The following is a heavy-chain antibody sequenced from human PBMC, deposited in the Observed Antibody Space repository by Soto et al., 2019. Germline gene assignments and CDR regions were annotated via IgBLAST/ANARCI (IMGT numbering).Heavy chain of an antibody. CDR1: GGSISSGDYY. V-gene: IGHV4-30-4*01. Sequence: SETLSLTCTVSGGSISSGDYYWSWIRQPPGKGLEWIGYIYYSGSTYYNPSLKSRVTISVDTSKNQFSLKLSSVTAADTAVYYCARVSSGSYYIFDCWGQGTLVTVCS. CDR3: ARVSSGSYYIFDC. CDR2: IYYSGST. D-gene: IGHD3-10*01. J-gene: IGHJ4*02.